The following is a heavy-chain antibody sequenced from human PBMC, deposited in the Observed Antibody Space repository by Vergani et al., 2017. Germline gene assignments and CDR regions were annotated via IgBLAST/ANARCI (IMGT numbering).Heavy chain of an antibody. CDR1: GFTFSSYG. Sequence: QVQLVESGGGVVQPGRSLRLSCAASGFTFSSYGMHWVRQAPGKGLEWVAVIWYDGSNKYYADSVKGRFTISRDNSKNTLYLQMNSLRAEDTAVYYCARSGYDSWFDPWGQGTLVTVSS. D-gene: IGHD3-3*01. J-gene: IGHJ5*02. V-gene: IGHV3-33*01. CDR2: IWYDGSNK. CDR3: ARSGYDSWFDP.